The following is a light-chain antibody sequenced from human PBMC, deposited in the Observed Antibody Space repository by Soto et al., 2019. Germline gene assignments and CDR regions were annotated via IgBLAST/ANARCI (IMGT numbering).Light chain of an antibody. Sequence: DIQMTQSPSSLSASVGDRVTITCRASQNIDSYLNGYQQKPGNAPKLLISAASTLQSGAPSRFSGSGAGTDFTLTISSLQPDDFATYYCQQTYSTRDFGQGTRLEIK. CDR1: QNIDSY. V-gene: IGKV1-39*01. CDR3: QQTYSTRD. CDR2: AAS. J-gene: IGKJ5*01.